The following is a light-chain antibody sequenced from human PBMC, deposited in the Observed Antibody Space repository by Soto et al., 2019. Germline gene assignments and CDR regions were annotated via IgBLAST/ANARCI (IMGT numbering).Light chain of an antibody. CDR1: SSNIGSNT. CDR3: AAWDDSLSALE. Sequence: QSVLTQPPSASGTPGQRVTISCSGSSSNIGSNTVNWYQQLPGPAPKLLIYSNNQRPSGVPDRFYGSKSGPSASLAISGLQSEDEADYYCAAWDDSLSALEFGGGTKLTVL. V-gene: IGLV1-44*01. CDR2: SNN. J-gene: IGLJ3*02.